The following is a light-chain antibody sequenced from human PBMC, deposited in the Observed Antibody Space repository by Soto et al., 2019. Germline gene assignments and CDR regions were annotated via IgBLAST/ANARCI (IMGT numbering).Light chain of an antibody. V-gene: IGKV3-20*01. CDR1: QSVSSSY. J-gene: IGKJ3*01. CDR3: QQYDNLPA. CDR2: GAS. Sequence: EIVLTQSPGTLSLSPGERATLSCRASQSVSSSYLAWYQQKPGQAPRLLIYGASSRATGIPDRFSGSGSGTDFTFTISSLQPEDIATYYCQQYDNLPAFGPGTKVDIK.